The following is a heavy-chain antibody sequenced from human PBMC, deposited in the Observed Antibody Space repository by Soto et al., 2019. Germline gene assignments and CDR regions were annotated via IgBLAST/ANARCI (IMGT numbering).Heavy chain of an antibody. Sequence: SETLSLTCSVSGAALNSGNYYWSWIRQVPGKGLEWIGHIYVTGAVDYNPSLRDRITISQDTSERQFSLSLRLVTAADTAVYYCARLRIATNNYKWFDPWGQGTLVTVSS. CDR2: IYVTGAV. V-gene: IGHV4-31*03. CDR1: GAALNSGNYY. CDR3: ARLRIATNNYKWFDP. J-gene: IGHJ5*02. D-gene: IGHD2-21*01.